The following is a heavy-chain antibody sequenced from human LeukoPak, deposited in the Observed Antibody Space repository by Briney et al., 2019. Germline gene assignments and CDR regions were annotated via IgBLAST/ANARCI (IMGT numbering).Heavy chain of an antibody. CDR1: GYTFTGYH. D-gene: IGHD3-3*01. J-gene: IGHJ4*03. CDR2: FNANSGDT. Sequence: ASVKVSCKTSGYTFTGYHVHWVRQAPGQGLEWMGWFNANSGDTKYAQKFQGRVTMTRDTSIGTDYMELTSLISDDTAIYYCARDPYDGNYYFDYWGQGTTVTVSS. V-gene: IGHV1-2*02. CDR3: ARDPYDGNYYFDY.